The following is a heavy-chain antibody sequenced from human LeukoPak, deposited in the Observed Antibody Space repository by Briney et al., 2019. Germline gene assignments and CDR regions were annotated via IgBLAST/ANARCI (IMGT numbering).Heavy chain of an antibody. CDR1: GYTFTGYY. J-gene: IGHJ4*02. CDR3: ARHGSGSVAAPKY. Sequence: ASVKVSCKASGYTFTGYYMHWVRQAPGQGLEWMGWINPNSGGTNYAQKFQGRVTMTRDTSISTAYMELSRLRSDDTAVYYCARHGSGSVAAPKYWGQGALVTVSS. V-gene: IGHV1-2*02. CDR2: INPNSGGT. D-gene: IGHD3-10*01.